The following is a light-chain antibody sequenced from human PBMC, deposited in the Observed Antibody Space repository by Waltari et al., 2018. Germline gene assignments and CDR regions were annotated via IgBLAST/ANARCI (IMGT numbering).Light chain of an antibody. V-gene: IGKV1-9*01. J-gene: IGKJ1*01. CDR3: QQLHTYPPWT. Sequence: DVQLTQSPSFVSASVGYRVTITCRASQGIGIFLAWYQQKPGTAPKLLIFSASTLQTGVPSRFSGSGSWTDFTLTISNLQPEDFATYYCQQLHTYPPWTFGPGTRVEMK. CDR1: QGIGIF. CDR2: SAS.